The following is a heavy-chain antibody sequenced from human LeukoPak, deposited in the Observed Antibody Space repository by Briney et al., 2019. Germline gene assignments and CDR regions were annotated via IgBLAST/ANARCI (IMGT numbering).Heavy chain of an antibody. CDR1: GGSISSGGYS. CDR3: ASLLQGFFDY. Sequence: SETLSLTCTVSGGSISSGGYSWSWIRQHPGKGLEWIGYIYYSGSTHYNPSLKSRVTISVDTSKNQFSLKLSSVTAADTAVYYCASLLQGFFDYWGQGTLVTVSS. J-gene: IGHJ4*02. CDR2: IYYSGST. V-gene: IGHV4-61*08.